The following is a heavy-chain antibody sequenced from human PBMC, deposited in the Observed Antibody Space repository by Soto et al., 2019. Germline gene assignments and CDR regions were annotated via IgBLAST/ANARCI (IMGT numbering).Heavy chain of an antibody. CDR2: ISGSGGSP. D-gene: IGHD3-3*01. Sequence: GGSLRLSCAASGFTFSSYAMSWVRQAPGKGLEWVSAISGSGGSPYYADSVKGRFTISRDNSKNALYLQMNSLRAEDTAVYFCAKSSGPRFWSGCYRDYWGQGTLVTVFS. CDR3: AKSSGPRFWSGCYRDY. J-gene: IGHJ4*02. CDR1: GFTFSSYA. V-gene: IGHV3-23*01.